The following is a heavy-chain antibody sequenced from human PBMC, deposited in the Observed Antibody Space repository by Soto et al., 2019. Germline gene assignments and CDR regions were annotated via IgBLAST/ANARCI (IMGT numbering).Heavy chain of an antibody. CDR1: GFTFSSYA. V-gene: IGHV3-30-3*01. CDR2: ISYDGSNK. J-gene: IGHJ6*02. Sequence: PGGSLRLSCAASGFTFSSYAMHWVRQAPGKGLEWVAVISYDGSNKYYADSVKGRFTISRDNSKNTLYLQMNSLRAEDTAVYYCARDPSIVVVTAKTYYYYGMDVWGQGTTVTVSS. D-gene: IGHD2-21*02. CDR3: ARDPSIVVVTAKTYYYYGMDV.